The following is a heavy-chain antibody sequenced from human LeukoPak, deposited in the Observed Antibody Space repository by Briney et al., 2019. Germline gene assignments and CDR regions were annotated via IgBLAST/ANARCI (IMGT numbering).Heavy chain of an antibody. V-gene: IGHV4-38-2*02. CDR2: IYHSGST. J-gene: IGHJ6*02. CDR1: GYSISSGYY. D-gene: IGHD6-13*01. CDR3: ARGQYSSTV. Sequence: SETLSLTCTVSGYSISSGYYWGWIRQPPGKGLEWIGSIYHSGSTYYNPSLKSRVTISVDTSKNQFSLKLSSVTAADTAVYYCARGQYSSTVWGQGTTVTVSS.